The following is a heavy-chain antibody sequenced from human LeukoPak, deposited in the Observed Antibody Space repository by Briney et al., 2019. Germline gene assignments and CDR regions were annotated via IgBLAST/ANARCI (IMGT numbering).Heavy chain of an antibody. CDR1: GGSISSSSYY. CDR3: ARLRQKVSSGWKKYYFDY. CDR2: IYYSGST. J-gene: IGHJ4*02. V-gene: IGHV4-39*07. D-gene: IGHD6-19*01. Sequence: SETLSLTCTVSGGSISSSSYYWGWIRQPPGKGLEWIGSIYYSGSTNYNPSLKSRVTISVDTSKNQFSLKLSSVTAADTAVYYCARLRQKVSSGWKKYYFDYWGQGTLVTVSS.